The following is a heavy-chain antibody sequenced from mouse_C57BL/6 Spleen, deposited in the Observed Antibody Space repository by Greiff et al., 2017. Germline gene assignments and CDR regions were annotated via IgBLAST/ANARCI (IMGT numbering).Heavy chain of an antibody. CDR3: AREGGGYYSYWYFDV. CDR1: GYTFTDYY. CDR2: INPNNGGT. V-gene: IGHV1-26*01. J-gene: IGHJ1*03. Sequence: EVQLQQSGPELVKPGASVKISCKASGYTFTDYYMNWVKQSHGKSLEWIGDINPNNGGTSYNQKFKGKATLTVDKSSSTAYMELRSLTSEDSAVYYCAREGGGYYSYWYFDVWGTGTTVTVSS. D-gene: IGHD2-3*01.